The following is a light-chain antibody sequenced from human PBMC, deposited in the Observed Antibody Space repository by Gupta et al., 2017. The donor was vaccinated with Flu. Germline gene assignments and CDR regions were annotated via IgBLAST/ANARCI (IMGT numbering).Light chain of an antibody. CDR3: CSYGINDV. J-gene: IGLJ1*01. V-gene: IGLV2-8*01. CDR1: SRDIGGNNY. Sequence: QPALTQPPSASGSPGQSVAISCTGTSRDIGGNNYVSWYQQHPGKAPKLMIYEVNKRPSGVPDRFSGSKSGNTASLTVSGLQAEDEADYYCCSYGINDVFGSGTKVTVL. CDR2: EVN.